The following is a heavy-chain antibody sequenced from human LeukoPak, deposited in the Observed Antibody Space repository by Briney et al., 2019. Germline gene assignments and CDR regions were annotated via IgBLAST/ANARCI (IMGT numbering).Heavy chain of an antibody. CDR2: IYTSGST. CDR3: ARHMGSSRFLEWLGSWFDY. J-gene: IGHJ4*02. CDR1: GGSISSGSYY. D-gene: IGHD3-3*01. V-gene: IGHV4-61*02. Sequence: KSSETLSLTCTVSGGSISSGSYYWSWIRQPAGKGLEWIGRIYTSGSTNYNPSLKSRVTISVDTSKNQFSLKLSSVTAADTAVYYCARHMGSSRFLEWLGSWFDYWGQGTLVTVSS.